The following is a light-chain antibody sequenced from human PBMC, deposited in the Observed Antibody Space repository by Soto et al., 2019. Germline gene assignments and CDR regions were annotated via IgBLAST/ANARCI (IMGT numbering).Light chain of an antibody. CDR1: QYISSW. Sequence: DIQMTQSPSSLSASVGDRVTISCLASQYISSWLTWYQHTPGKAPKSLIYASSTLRSGVPSRFSGSGSGTDFTLTINNLQPEDSATYYCQQYTSLPLTFGGGTKVDIK. CDR3: QQYTSLPLT. J-gene: IGKJ4*01. CDR2: ASS. V-gene: IGKV1D-16*01.